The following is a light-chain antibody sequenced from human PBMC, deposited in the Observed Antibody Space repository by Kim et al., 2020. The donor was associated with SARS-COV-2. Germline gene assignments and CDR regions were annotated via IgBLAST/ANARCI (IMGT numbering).Light chain of an antibody. J-gene: IGKJ4*01. V-gene: IGKV3-15*01. Sequence: EIMMTQSPATLSVSPGERATLSCRASQSVTSNLAWYQQKPGQAPRLLIYGASTRATDIPARFSGSGSGTEFTLTISSLQSEDFAVYYCQQYNNWLTFGGGTKLEI. CDR1: QSVTSN. CDR2: GAS. CDR3: QQYNNWLT.